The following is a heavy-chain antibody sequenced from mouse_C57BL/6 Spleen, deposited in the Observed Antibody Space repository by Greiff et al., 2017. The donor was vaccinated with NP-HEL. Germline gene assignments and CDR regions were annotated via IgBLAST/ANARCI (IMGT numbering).Heavy chain of an antibody. CDR2: IYPRSGNT. V-gene: IGHV1-81*01. D-gene: IGHD2-4*01. CDR3: ARGDYEGAMDY. CDR1: GYTFTSYG. Sequence: QVHVKQSGAELARPGASVKLSCKASGYTFTSYGISWVKQRTGQGLEWIGEIYPRSGNTYYNEKFKGKATLTADKSSSTAYMQLRSLTSEDSAVYFCARGDYEGAMDYWGQGTSVTVSS. J-gene: IGHJ4*01.